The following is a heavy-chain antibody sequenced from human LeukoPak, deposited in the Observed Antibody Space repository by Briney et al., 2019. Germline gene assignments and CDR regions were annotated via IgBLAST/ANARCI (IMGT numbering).Heavy chain of an antibody. J-gene: IGHJ5*02. CDR1: GGSVSSYH. Sequence: NTSETLSLTCTVSGGSVSSYHWNWIRQPAGKGLEWIGSIFYSGTTYYNPSLKSRVTISVDTSQNQISLRLNSVTAADTAVYYCAGGISNWFDPWGQGTLVTVSS. V-gene: IGHV4-4*07. D-gene: IGHD2-15*01. CDR3: AGGISNWFDP. CDR2: IFYSGTT.